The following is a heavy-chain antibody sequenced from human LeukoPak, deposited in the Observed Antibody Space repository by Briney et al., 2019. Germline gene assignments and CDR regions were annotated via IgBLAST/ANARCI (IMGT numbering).Heavy chain of an antibody. CDR3: ARDGMVREVTDDAFDI. CDR2: IKQDGSEK. CDR1: GFTFSSYW. V-gene: IGHV3-7*01. D-gene: IGHD3-10*01. J-gene: IGHJ3*02. Sequence: GGSLRLSCAASGFTFSSYWMSWVRQAPGKGLEWVANIKQDGSEKYYVDSVKGRFTISRDNAKNSLYLQMNSLRAEDTAVYYCARDGMVREVTDDAFDIWGQGTMVTVSS.